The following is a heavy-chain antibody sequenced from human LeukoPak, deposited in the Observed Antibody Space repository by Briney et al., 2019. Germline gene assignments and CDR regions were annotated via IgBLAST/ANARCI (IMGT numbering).Heavy chain of an antibody. CDR2: ISPDGSST. J-gene: IGHJ3*02. V-gene: IGHV3-74*01. D-gene: IGHD4-17*01. CDR3: ARLQGTTPQPMTEGFDI. Sequence: PGGSLRLSCAASGFSLSTSWMLWVRQTPGKGLVWLSRISPDGSSTSYADSVKGRFTVSRDIARNTVTLQMNSLRAEHPAVYYCARLQGTTPQPMTEGFDIWGQGTMVTASS. CDR1: GFSLSTSW.